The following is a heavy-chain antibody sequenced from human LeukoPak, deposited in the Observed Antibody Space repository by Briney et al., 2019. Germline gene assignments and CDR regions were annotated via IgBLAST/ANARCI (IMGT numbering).Heavy chain of an antibody. CDR3: TTFITIFGVVIPW. J-gene: IGHJ4*02. V-gene: IGHV3-49*04. CDR1: GFTFGDYA. CDR2: IRSKAYGGTT. Sequence: GGSLRLSCTASGFTFGDYAMSWVRQAPGKGLEWVGFIRSKAYGGTTEYAASVKGRFTISRDDSKSIAYLQMNSLKTEDTAVYYCTTFITIFGVVIPWWGQGTLVTVSS. D-gene: IGHD3-3*01.